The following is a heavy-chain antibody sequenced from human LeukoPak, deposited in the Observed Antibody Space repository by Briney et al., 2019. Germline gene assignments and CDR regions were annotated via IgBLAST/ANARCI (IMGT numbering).Heavy chain of an antibody. D-gene: IGHD4/OR15-4a*01. J-gene: IGHJ4*02. CDR2: ISRNSGNI. Sequence: PGRSLRLSCAASGFTFDNYAMNWVRQAPGKGLEWVSGISRNSGNICYADSVKGRFTISRDNAKNSLYLQMNSLRAEDTALYYCAKERWNSVTMVTYFDYWGQGTLVTVSS. CDR1: GFTFDNYA. V-gene: IGHV3-9*01. CDR3: AKERWNSVTMVTYFDY.